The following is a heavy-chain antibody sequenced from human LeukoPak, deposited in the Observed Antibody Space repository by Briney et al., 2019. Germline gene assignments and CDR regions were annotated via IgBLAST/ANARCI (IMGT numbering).Heavy chain of an antibody. D-gene: IGHD2-21*02. CDR3: PKKTSYCGGDCYPYYFDH. J-gene: IGHJ4*02. V-gene: IGHV3-23*01. CDR1: GFAFSSYT. Sequence: PGGSLRLSCAASGFAFSSYTMGWVRQAPGKGLEWVSAITGSGGSTYYADSVKGRFTISRDSSKNTLYLQMNSLRAEDTAVYYCPKKTSYCGGDCYPYYFDHWGQGTLVTVSS. CDR2: ITGSGGST.